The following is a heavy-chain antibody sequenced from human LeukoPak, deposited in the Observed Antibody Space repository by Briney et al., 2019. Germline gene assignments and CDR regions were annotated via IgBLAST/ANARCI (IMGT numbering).Heavy chain of an antibody. V-gene: IGHV3-30*18. D-gene: IGHD1-14*01. Sequence: PGGSLRLSCAASGFTFSSYGMHWVRQAPGKGLEWVAVISYDGSNKFYPDSVKGRFTISRDNSNLYLQMNSLRAEDTAVYYCAKDGKKWQEPLESWGQGTLVIVSP. J-gene: IGHJ4*02. CDR3: AKDGKKWQEPLES. CDR2: ISYDGSNK. CDR1: GFTFSSYG.